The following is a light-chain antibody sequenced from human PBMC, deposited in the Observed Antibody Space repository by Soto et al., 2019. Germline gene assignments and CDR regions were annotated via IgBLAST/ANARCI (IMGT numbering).Light chain of an antibody. Sequence: ENGLTQSPGTLSWSPGARATLSCRVSQSVDSNYLAWYQQKPGQAPRLLMYGASRRATGLPDRYSGSESGTDFTLTIRRLEPEDFEVYYCQEYGSSLFGPGTKVDI. CDR2: GAS. CDR1: QSVDSNY. V-gene: IGKV3-20*01. J-gene: IGKJ3*01. CDR3: QEYGSSL.